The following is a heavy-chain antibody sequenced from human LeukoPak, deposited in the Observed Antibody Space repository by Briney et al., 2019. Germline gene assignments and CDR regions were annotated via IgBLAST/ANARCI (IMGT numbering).Heavy chain of an antibody. CDR1: GGSISSYY. CDR3: ARGYDSSGYYYGAFDI. Sequence: SETLSLTGTVSGGSISSYYWSWFRQPPGKGLKWFGYIYYSGSTNYNPSLKSRVTISVDTSKNQFSLKLSSVTAADTAVYYCARGYDSSGYYYGAFDIWGQGTMVTVSS. V-gene: IGHV4-59*01. J-gene: IGHJ3*02. CDR2: IYYSGST. D-gene: IGHD3-22*01.